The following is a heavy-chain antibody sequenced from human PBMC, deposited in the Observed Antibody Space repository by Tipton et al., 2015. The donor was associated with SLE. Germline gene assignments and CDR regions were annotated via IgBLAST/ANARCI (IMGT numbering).Heavy chain of an antibody. CDR3: AREIPYPPGAFDI. V-gene: IGHV4-4*08. Sequence: TLSLTCTVSGGSISSYYWSWIRQPPGKGLEWIGYTYTSGSTNYNPSLKSRVTISVDTSKNQFSLKLSSVTAADTAVYYCAREIPYPPGAFDIWGQGTMVTVSS. CDR2: TYTSGST. J-gene: IGHJ3*02. CDR1: GGSISSYY.